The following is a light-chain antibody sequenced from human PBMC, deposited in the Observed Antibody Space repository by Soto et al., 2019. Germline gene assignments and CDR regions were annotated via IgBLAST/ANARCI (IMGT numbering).Light chain of an antibody. J-gene: IGKJ1*01. CDR2: DTS. V-gene: IGKV3-20*01. Sequence: EVELTHSPGTVSLSPGERATLSCMASQSVSSSHLAWYQQKRGQAPRLLIYDTSTRATGIPDRFSGSGSGTDFTLTISRLEPEDFAVYHCQQYGASPWTFGQGTKVDI. CDR3: QQYGASPWT. CDR1: QSVSSSH.